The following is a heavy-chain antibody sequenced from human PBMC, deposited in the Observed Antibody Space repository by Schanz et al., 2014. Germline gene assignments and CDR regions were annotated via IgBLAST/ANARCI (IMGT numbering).Heavy chain of an antibody. D-gene: IGHD5-12*01. CDR1: GFTFRGHA. Sequence: QVQLVESGGGVVQPGRSLRLSCAASGFTFRGHAMHWVRQAPGKGLEKVAAISTDGTNTYYAASVRGRFTISRDNSKNSLYLQMNSLRAEDTAVYYCARDGYNAYDLKRGDYWGQGTQVAVSS. V-gene: IGHV3-30*04. CDR3: ARDGYNAYDLKRGDY. J-gene: IGHJ4*02. CDR2: ISTDGTNT.